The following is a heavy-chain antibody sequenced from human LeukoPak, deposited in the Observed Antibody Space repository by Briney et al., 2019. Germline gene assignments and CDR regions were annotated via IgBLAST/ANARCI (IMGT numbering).Heavy chain of an antibody. D-gene: IGHD6-19*01. CDR1: GFTFSSYE. J-gene: IGHJ4*02. V-gene: IGHV3-48*03. CDR2: ISSTGSAI. CDR3: ARRGSLGY. Sequence: GGPLSLSCGASGFTFSSYEMNCVREAPGKALEWVSKISSTGSAIYYADSVKGRFTISRDNAKSTLYLRMNSLRAEDTAVYYCARRGSLGYWGQGTLVTVSS.